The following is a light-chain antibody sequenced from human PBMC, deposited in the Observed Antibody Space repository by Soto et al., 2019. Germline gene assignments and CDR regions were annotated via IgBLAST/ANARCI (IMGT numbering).Light chain of an antibody. V-gene: IGKV3-20*01. CDR2: GAS. CDR1: QSVSSSY. CDR3: QQYGSSPWT. Sequence: EIALTQATGTWSLSQGESATLSGRASQSVSSSYLAWYQQKPGQAPRLLIYGASSRATGIPDRFSGSGSGTDFTLTISRLEPEDFAVYYCQQYGSSPWTFGQGTKVDIK. J-gene: IGKJ1*01.